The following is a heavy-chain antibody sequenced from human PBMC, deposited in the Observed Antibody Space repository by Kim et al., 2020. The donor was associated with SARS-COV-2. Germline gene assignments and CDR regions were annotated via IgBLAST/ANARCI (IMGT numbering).Heavy chain of an antibody. Sequence: SETLSLTCAVYGGSFSGYYWSWIRQPPGKGLEWIGEINHSGSTNYNPSLKSRVTISVDTSKNQFSLKLSSVTAADTAVYYCARGSRYLYSYFDYWGQGTLVTVSS. D-gene: IGHD3-9*01. CDR1: GGSFSGYY. J-gene: IGHJ4*02. CDR3: ARGSRYLYSYFDY. CDR2: INHSGST. V-gene: IGHV4-34*01.